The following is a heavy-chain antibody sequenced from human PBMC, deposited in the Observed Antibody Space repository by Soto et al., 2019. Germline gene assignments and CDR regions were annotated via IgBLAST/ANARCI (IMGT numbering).Heavy chain of an antibody. Sequence: SETLSLTCTVSGGSISSSSYYWGWIRQPPGKGLEWIGSIYYSGSTYYNPSLKSRVTISVDTSKNQFSLKLSSVTAADTAVYYCARERLRFLEWLSYYYYYGMDVWGQGTTVTVSS. CDR3: ARERLRFLEWLSYYYYYGMDV. J-gene: IGHJ6*02. V-gene: IGHV4-39*01. CDR1: GGSISSSSYY. CDR2: IYYSGST. D-gene: IGHD3-3*01.